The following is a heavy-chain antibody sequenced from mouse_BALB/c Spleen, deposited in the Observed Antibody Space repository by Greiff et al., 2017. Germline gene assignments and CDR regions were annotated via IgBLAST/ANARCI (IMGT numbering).Heavy chain of an antibody. Sequence: QVQLQQSGAELAKPGASVKMSCKASGYTFTSYWMHWVKQRPGQGLEWIGYINPSTGYTEYNQKFKDKATLTADKSSSTAYMQLSSLTSEDSAVYCCARRGTGTNFDYWGQGTTLTVSS. CDR2: INPSTGYT. D-gene: IGHD4-1*01. V-gene: IGHV1-7*01. CDR3: ARRGTGTNFDY. J-gene: IGHJ2*01. CDR1: GYTFTSYW.